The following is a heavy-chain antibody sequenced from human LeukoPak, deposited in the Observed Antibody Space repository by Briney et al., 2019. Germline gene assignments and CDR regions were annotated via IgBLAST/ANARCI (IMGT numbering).Heavy chain of an antibody. CDR1: GGSVSSYY. Sequence: SETLSLTCTVPGGSVSSYYWTWVRQPPGKGLEWVGYVYSNGDTNYSPSLKSRVSMSVDTSKNQFSLNLNSVTAADTAIYYCARTSTAFLWHGFDSWGQGTLVTVPS. CDR3: ARTSTAFLWHGFDS. J-gene: IGHJ4*02. CDR2: VYSNGDT. D-gene: IGHD2/OR15-2a*01. V-gene: IGHV4-59*02.